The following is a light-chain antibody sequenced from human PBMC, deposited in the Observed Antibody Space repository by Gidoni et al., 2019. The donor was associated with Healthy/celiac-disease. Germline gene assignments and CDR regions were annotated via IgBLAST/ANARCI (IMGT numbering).Light chain of an antibody. Sequence: DIQMTKSPSSLSASVGDRVTITCRASQSISSYLNWYQQKPGKAPKLLIYAASSLQSGVPSRFSGSGSGTDFTLTISSLQPEDFATYYCQQSYSTPLTFGGGTQVEIK. CDR3: QQSYSTPLT. CDR2: AAS. V-gene: IGKV1-39*01. CDR1: QSISSY. J-gene: IGKJ4*01.